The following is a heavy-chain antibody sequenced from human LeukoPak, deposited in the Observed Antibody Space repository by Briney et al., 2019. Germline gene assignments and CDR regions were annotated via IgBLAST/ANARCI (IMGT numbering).Heavy chain of an antibody. CDR3: ARDRITMVRGANYYYMDV. CDR2: ISSTGNSR. V-gene: IGHV3-11*04. Sequence: GGSLRLSCAASEFTFSDYYMSWIRQSPGKGLEWVSQISSTGNSRNYVHFVKGRFTVSRDNAKNSLYLQMNSLRAEDTAVYYCARDRITMVRGANYYYMDVWGKGTTVTVSS. J-gene: IGHJ6*03. D-gene: IGHD3-10*01. CDR1: EFTFSDYY.